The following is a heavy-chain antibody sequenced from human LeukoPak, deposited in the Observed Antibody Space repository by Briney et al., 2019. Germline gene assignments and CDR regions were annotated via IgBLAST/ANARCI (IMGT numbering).Heavy chain of an antibody. V-gene: IGHV1-2*02. Sequence: ASVKVSCKASGYTFTGYYMHWVRQAPGQGLEWMGWINPNSGGTNYAQKFQGRVTMTRDTSISTAYMELSSLRSEDTAVYYCAKGSGYEAQYYYYYMDAWGKGTTVTISS. J-gene: IGHJ6*03. CDR3: AKGSGYEAQYYYYYMDA. CDR2: INPNSGGT. D-gene: IGHD5-12*01. CDR1: GYTFTGYY.